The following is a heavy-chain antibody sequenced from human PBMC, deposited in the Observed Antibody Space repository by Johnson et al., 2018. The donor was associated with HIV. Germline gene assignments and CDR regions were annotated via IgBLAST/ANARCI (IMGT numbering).Heavy chain of an antibody. D-gene: IGHD6-19*01. CDR1: GLTFSSYG. CDR3: AKDLPSGWDGGDAFDI. CDR2: ISESGDST. V-gene: IGHV3-NL1*01. J-gene: IGHJ3*02. Sequence: VQLVESGGGVVQPGRSLRLSCAASGLTFSSYGMHWVRQAPGKGLEWVSTISESGDSTYYTDSVKGRFTISRDNSKNTLYLQMNSLRPEDTAVYYCAKDLPSGWDGGDAFDIWGQGTMVIVSS.